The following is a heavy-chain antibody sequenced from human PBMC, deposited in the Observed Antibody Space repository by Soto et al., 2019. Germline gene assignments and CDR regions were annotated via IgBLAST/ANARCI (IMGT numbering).Heavy chain of an antibody. Sequence: GASVKVFCKASGYTFTSYYMHWVRQAPGQGLEWMGIINPSGGSTNYAQKLQGRVTMTTDTSTSTAYMELRSLRSDDTAVYYCARDDDNWSDFDYWGQGTLVTVSS. V-gene: IGHV1-46*01. CDR2: INPSGGST. J-gene: IGHJ4*02. CDR1: GYTFTSYY. D-gene: IGHD1-20*01. CDR3: ARDDDNWSDFDY.